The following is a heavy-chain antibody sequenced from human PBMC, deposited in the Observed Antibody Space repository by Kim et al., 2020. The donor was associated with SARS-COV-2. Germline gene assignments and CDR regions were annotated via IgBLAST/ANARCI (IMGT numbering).Heavy chain of an antibody. CDR2: ISGRGNST. V-gene: IGHV3-23*01. J-gene: IGHJ4*02. D-gene: IGHD6-13*01. CDR3: AKDGHYTTSWRHFDS. Sequence: GGSLRLSCAASRFSFSSFAMSWVRQAPGKGLEWVSAISGRGNSTNYADSVKGRFTISRDNSKSTLYLQMSSLWVEDTAVYYCAKDGHYTTSWRHFDSWGQGTLVTVSS. CDR1: RFSFSSFA.